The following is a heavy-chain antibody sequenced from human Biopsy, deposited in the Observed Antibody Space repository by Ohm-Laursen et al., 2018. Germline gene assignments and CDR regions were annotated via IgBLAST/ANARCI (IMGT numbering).Heavy chain of an antibody. CDR1: YGSISGHF. D-gene: IGHD3-3*01. J-gene: IGHJ3*02. CDR2: VYYNGNT. Sequence: TLSLTCAVTYGSISGHFWSWIRQAPGKGLEWIGYVYYNGNTNYSPSLKSRATISLDTSKDRFSLKLTSVTAADTAVYYCARHLFFFLEWAFDIWGRGTMVTVSS. V-gene: IGHV4-59*08. CDR3: ARHLFFFLEWAFDI.